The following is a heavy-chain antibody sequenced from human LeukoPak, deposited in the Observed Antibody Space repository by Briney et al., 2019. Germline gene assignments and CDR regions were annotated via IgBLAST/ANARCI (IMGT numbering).Heavy chain of an antibody. J-gene: IGHJ1*01. CDR2: IYYSGST. V-gene: IGHV4-31*03. Sequence: PSETLSLTCTVSGGSISSGGYYWSWIRQHPGKGLEWIGYIYYSGSTYYNPSLKSRVTISVDTSKNQFSLKLSSVTAADTAVYYCARGHRIAAAGTSDFQHWGQGTLVTVS. CDR1: GGSISSGGYY. D-gene: IGHD6-13*01. CDR3: ARGHRIAAAGTSDFQH.